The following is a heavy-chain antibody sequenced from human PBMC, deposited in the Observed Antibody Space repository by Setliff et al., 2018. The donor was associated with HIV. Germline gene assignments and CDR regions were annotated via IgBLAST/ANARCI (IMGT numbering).Heavy chain of an antibody. Sequence: PSETLSLTCTVSGGSISSYYWSWIRQPPGKGLEWIGEINHRGSTNHRGSTNYNPSLKSRVTLSVDTSKNQFSLNLSSVTAADTAVYYCARGGYSSGWYGTFDIWGQGTMVTVSS. J-gene: IGHJ3*02. CDR2: INHRGSTNHRGST. CDR3: ARGGYSSGWYGTFDI. V-gene: IGHV4-34*01. CDR1: GGSISSYY. D-gene: IGHD6-19*01.